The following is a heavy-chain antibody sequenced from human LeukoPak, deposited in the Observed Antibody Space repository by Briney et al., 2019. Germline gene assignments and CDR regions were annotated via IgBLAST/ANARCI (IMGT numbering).Heavy chain of an antibody. CDR3: ARGPTYCSSTSCYAEGDFDY. J-gene: IGHJ4*02. Sequence: ASVKVSCKASGYTFTSYGISWVRQAPGQGLEWMGXXXXXXXNTTYAQKLQGRVTMTTDTSTSTAYMELRSLRSDDTAVYYCARGPTYCSSTSCYAEGDFDYWGQGTLVTVSS. V-gene: IGHV1-18*01. D-gene: IGHD2-2*01. CDR1: GYTFTSYG. CDR2: XXXXXXNT.